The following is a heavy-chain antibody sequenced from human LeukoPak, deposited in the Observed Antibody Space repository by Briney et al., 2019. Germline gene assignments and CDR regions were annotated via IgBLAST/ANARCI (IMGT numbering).Heavy chain of an antibody. CDR3: ARRKTIFGVVYGMDV. V-gene: IGHV1-18*04. D-gene: IGHD3-3*01. CDR1: GYTFTGYY. CDR2: ISAYNGNT. J-gene: IGHJ6*02. Sequence: ASVKVSCKASGYTFTGYYMHWVRQAPGQGLEWMGWISAYNGNTNYAQKLQGRVTMTTDTSTSTAYMELRSLRSDDTAVYYCARRKTIFGVVYGMDVWGQGTTVTVSS.